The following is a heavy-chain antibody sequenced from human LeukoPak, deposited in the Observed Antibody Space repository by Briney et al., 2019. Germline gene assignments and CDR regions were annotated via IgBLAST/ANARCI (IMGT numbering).Heavy chain of an antibody. CDR3: ARVVQPRSNWNYFYYYGMDV. D-gene: IGHD1-20*01. CDR1: GDSINSYY. V-gene: IGHV3-20*01. CDR2: TNWNGGST. J-gene: IGHJ6*02. Sequence: ETLSLTCTVSGDSINSYYWSWIRQPPGKGLEWVSGTNWNGGSTGYADSVKGRFTISRDNAKNSLYLQMNSLRAEDTALYHCARVVQPRSNWNYFYYYGMDVWGQGTTVTVSS.